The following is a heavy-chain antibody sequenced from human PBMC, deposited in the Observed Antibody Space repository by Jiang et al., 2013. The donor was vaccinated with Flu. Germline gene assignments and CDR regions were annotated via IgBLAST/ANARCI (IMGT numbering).Heavy chain of an antibody. J-gene: IGHJ4*02. D-gene: IGHD6-13*01. CDR1: GGSISSNTYY. CDR3: ARGRGGQQLDY. Sequence: SETLSLTCTVSGGSISSNTYYWGWIRQPPEKGLEWIGSIYYSGSTYYNPSLKSRVTISVDTSRSQFSLKLSSVTAADTAVYYCARGRGGQQLDYWGQGTLVTVSS. V-gene: IGHV4-39*01. CDR2: IYYSGST.